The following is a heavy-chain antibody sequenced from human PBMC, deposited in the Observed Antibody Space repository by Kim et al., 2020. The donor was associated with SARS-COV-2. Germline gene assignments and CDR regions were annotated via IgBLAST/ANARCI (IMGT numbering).Heavy chain of an antibody. CDR1: GGTFTGYN. Sequence: SETLSLTCAVYGGTFTGYNWNWIRQAPGKGLEWIGEINHSGVTKYKPSLESRVTIAVDRSTNQFSLKLISVTAADTATYYCAIGLHSPVNYYYMDAWARG. D-gene: IGHD4-17*01. CDR2: INHSGVT. CDR3: AIGLHSPVNYYYMDA. J-gene: IGHJ6*03. V-gene: IGHV4-34*01.